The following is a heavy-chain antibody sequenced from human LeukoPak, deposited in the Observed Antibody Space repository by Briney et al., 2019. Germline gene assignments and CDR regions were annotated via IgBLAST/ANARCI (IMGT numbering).Heavy chain of an antibody. Sequence: ASVKVSCKASGYTFSTYYLHWVRQAPGQGLEWMGIINPSGGSTSYAQKFQGRVTMTRDTSTSTVYMELTSLRSEDTAVFYCARARDYGDYVFDYWGQGTLVTVSS. D-gene: IGHD4-17*01. V-gene: IGHV1-46*01. CDR2: INPSGGST. CDR3: ARARDYGDYVFDY. CDR1: GYTFSTYY. J-gene: IGHJ4*02.